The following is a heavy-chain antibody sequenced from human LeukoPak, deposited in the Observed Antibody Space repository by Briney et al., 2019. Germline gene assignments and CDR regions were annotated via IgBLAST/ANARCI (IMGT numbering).Heavy chain of an antibody. D-gene: IGHD3-16*02. J-gene: IGHJ4*02. CDR1: GGSLRSDSYY. V-gene: IGHV4-39*02. Sequence: SETLSLTCTVSGGSLRSDSYYWGWIRQPPGKGLEWIGSIHYAGNTYYNPSLRSRVTISVDTSKNHFSLQLSSVTAADTAVYYCARRGVIVSRMLRGDFDYWGQGTLVTVSS. CDR3: ARRGVIVSRMLRGDFDY. CDR2: IHYAGNT.